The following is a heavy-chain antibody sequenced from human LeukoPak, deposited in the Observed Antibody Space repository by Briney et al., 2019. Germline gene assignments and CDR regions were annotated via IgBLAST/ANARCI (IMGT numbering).Heavy chain of an antibody. CDR2: ISSSGSTI. V-gene: IGHV3-48*04. D-gene: IGHD6-13*01. J-gene: IGHJ4*02. CDR1: GFTFSSYS. Sequence: GGSLRLSCAASGFTFSSYSMNWVREAPGKGLEWVSYISSSGSTIYYADSVKGRFTISRDNAKNSLYLQMNSLRAEDTAVYYCAKERAAADLIGYWGQGTLVTVSS. CDR3: AKERAAADLIGY.